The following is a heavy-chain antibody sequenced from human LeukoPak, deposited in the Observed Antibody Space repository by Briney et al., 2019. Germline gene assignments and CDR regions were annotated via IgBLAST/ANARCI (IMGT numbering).Heavy chain of an antibody. D-gene: IGHD3-3*01. CDR3: ARDLVGYYDFWSGYYFTVP. CDR2: IWYDGSNK. CDR1: GFTFSSYG. J-gene: IGHJ5*02. V-gene: IGHV3-33*01. Sequence: PGRSLRLSCAASGFTFSSYGMHWVRQAPGKGLEWVAVIWYDGSNKYYADSVKGRFTISRDNSKNTLYLQMNSLRAEDTAVYYCARDLVGYYDFWSGYYFTVPWGQGTLVTVSS.